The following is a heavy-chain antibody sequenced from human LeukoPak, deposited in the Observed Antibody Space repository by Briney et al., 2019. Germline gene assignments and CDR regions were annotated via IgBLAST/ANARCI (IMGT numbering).Heavy chain of an antibody. Sequence: SETLSLTCAVYGGSFSGYYWSWIRQPPGKGLEWIGEINHSGSTNYNPSLKSRVTISVDTSKNQFSLKLSSVTAADTAVYYCARARLGIAAAGPDFDYWGQGTLVTVSS. CDR2: INHSGST. V-gene: IGHV4-34*01. D-gene: IGHD6-13*01. CDR3: ARARLGIAAAGPDFDY. J-gene: IGHJ4*02. CDR1: GGSFSGYY.